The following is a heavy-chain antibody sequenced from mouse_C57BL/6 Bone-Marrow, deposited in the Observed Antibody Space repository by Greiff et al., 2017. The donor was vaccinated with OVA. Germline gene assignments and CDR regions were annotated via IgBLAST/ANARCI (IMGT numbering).Heavy chain of an antibody. CDR2: IYPGDGDP. Sequence: QVQLQQSGAELVKPGASVKISCKASGYAFSSYWMNWVKQRPGKGLEWIGQIYPGDGDPNYNGKFKGKATLTADKSSSTAYMQLSSLTSEDSAVYFCARWGRGYYYFDYWGQGTTLTVSS. D-gene: IGHD2-3*01. J-gene: IGHJ2*01. CDR1: GYAFSSYW. V-gene: IGHV1-80*01. CDR3: ARWGRGYYYFDY.